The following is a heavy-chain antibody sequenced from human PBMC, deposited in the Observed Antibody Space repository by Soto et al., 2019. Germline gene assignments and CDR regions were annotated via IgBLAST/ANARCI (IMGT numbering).Heavy chain of an antibody. V-gene: IGHV3-23*01. CDR2: ITGTGGTT. CDR1: GFPLSTYG. Sequence: EVQLLESGGGLVQPGGSLRLSCAASGFPLSTYGMTWVRQAPGKGLEWVSAITGTGGTTYYVDSVKGRFTSSRDNYKNMLYLQVNSLRVEDTAVYYCARIRGYGYGLDVWGQGTKVTVSS. D-gene: IGHD4-17*01. CDR3: ARIRGYGYGLDV. J-gene: IGHJ6*02.